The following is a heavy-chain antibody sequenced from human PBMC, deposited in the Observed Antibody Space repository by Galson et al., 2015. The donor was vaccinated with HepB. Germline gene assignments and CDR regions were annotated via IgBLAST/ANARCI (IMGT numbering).Heavy chain of an antibody. D-gene: IGHD2-2*02. CDR2: IIPIFGTA. CDR1: GGTFSSYA. CDR3: ASGGRDIVVVPAAILSNYYYGMDV. Sequence: SVKVSCKASGGTFSSYAISWVRQAPGQGLEWMGGIIPIFGTANYAQKFQGRVTITADESTSTAYMELSSLRSEDTAVYYCASGGRDIVVVPAAILSNYYYGMDVWGQGTTVTVSS. V-gene: IGHV1-69*13. J-gene: IGHJ6*02.